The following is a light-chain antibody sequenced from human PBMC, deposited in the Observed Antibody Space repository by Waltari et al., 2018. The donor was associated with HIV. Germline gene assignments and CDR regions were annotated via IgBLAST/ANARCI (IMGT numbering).Light chain of an antibody. CDR3: QSYDTSLSGSVV. V-gene: IGLV1-40*01. CDR1: SSNIGADYD. J-gene: IGLJ2*01. Sequence: QSVLTQPPSVSGAPGRRVTISCTGSSSNIGADYDVHWYQQVPGTAPKLLIYNNFNRPSGVPDRFSGSKSGTSATLAITGLQADDEADYYCQSYDTSLSGSVVFGRGTKLTVL. CDR2: NNF.